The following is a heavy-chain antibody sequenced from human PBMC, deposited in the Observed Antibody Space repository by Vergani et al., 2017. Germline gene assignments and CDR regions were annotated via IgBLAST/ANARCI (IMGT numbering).Heavy chain of an antibody. V-gene: IGHV4-61*02. J-gene: IGHJ4*02. CDR2: IYTSGST. CDR1: GGSISSGSYY. CDR3: ASGDGYFDC. Sequence: QVQLQESGPGLVKPSQTLSLTCTVSGGSISSGSYYWSWIRQPAGKGLEWLGRIYTSGSTNYNPSLKRGVTISVDTSKNQFSLTLSSVTAADTAVYYCASGDGYFDCWGQRAQVMVSS.